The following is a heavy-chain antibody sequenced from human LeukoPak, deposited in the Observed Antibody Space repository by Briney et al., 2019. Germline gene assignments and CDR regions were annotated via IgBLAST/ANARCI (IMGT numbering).Heavy chain of an antibody. J-gene: IGHJ4*02. CDR3: ARDSGFSGTQRGEY. Sequence: SGGSLRLSCAASGFIFSSFGMHWVRQAPGKGLEWVAFIRYDGSNKYYADSVKGRFTISRDSYKNTLYLQMNSLSAEDTAVYYCARDSGFSGTQRGEYWGQGTLVTVSS. D-gene: IGHD3/OR15-3a*01. V-gene: IGHV3-30*02. CDR2: IRYDGSNK. CDR1: GFIFSSFG.